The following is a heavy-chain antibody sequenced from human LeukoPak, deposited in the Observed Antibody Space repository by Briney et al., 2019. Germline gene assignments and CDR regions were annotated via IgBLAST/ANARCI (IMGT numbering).Heavy chain of an antibody. D-gene: IGHD2-2*02. CDR2: ISGSGSST. CDR3: AKDLGYCSSTSCYTGIYFDY. J-gene: IGHJ4*02. CDR1: GFRFSSYA. V-gene: IGHV3-23*01. Sequence: GGSLRLSCVTSGFRFSSYAMSWVRQAPGKGLEWVSVISGSGSSTMDADSVKGRFTISRDNVKNTLDLQMNSLRAEDTAVYYCAKDLGYCSSTSCYTGIYFDYWGQGTLVTVSS.